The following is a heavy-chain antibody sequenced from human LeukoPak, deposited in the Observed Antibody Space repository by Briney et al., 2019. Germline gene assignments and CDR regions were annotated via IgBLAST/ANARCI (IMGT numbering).Heavy chain of an antibody. CDR2: SYHSGST. CDR1: FYPIRSGYH. Sequence: KPSETLSLTYTVSFYPIRSGYHWGWIRQPPGKGLEWIGSSYHSGSTYYNPSLKSRVTISVDTSKNPFSLKLSSVTAADTAVYYCARVGYCSSTSCFLSSLFDYWGQGTLVTVSS. V-gene: IGHV4-38-2*02. D-gene: IGHD2-2*01. CDR3: ARVGYCSSTSCFLSSLFDY. J-gene: IGHJ4*02.